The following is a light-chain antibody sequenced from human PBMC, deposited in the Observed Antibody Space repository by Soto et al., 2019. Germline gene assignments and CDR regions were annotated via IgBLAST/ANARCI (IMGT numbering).Light chain of an antibody. V-gene: IGLV2-14*01. CDR2: EVT. J-gene: IGLJ1*01. CDR1: DSDVGAYNY. Sequence: QSALTQPASVSESRGQSITISCTGTDSDVGAYNYVAWYQQHPDKAPKLLIFEVTKRPSGVSDRFSGSKSGNTASLTLSGPQPEDEADYFCSSYTTTNTLLCGPGTKVPVL. CDR3: SSYTTTNTLL.